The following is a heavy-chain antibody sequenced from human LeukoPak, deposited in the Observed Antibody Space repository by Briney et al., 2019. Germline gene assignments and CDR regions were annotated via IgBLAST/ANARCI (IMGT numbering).Heavy chain of an antibody. D-gene: IGHD3-22*01. V-gene: IGHV1-18*01. CDR2: ISAYNGNT. CDR3: ARDGSLYASGGYYLSWFDP. J-gene: IGHJ5*02. CDR1: GYTFNTYG. Sequence: ASVKVSCKTSGYTFNTYGIAWVRQAPGQGLEWMGWISAYNGNTNYAQNLQDRVTMTTDTSTTTAYMELRNLRSDDTAVYYCARDGSLYASGGYYLSWFDPWGQGTLVTISS.